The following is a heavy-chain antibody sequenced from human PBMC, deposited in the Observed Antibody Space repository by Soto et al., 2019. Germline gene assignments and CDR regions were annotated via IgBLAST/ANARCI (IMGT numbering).Heavy chain of an antibody. CDR3: AHRLYCSSTSCYAGAFDI. V-gene: IGHV2-5*02. Sequence: SGPTLVNPTQTLTLTCTFSGFSLSTSGVGVGWIRQPPGKALEWLALIYWDDDKRYSPSLKSRLTITKDTSKNQVVLTMTNMDPVDTATYYCAHRLYCSSTSCYAGAFDIWGQGTMVTVSS. CDR1: GFSLSTSGVG. D-gene: IGHD2-2*01. J-gene: IGHJ3*02. CDR2: IYWDDDK.